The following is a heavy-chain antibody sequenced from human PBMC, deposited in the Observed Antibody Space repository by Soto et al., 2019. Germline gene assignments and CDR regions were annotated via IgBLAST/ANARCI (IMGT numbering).Heavy chain of an antibody. J-gene: IGHJ4*02. CDR3: ARVGAGSYYNQYNFDY. D-gene: IGHD3-10*01. V-gene: IGHV4-59*01. CDR1: GGSISSYY. CDR2: IYYSGST. Sequence: SETLSLTCTVSGGSISSYYWSWIRQPPGKGLEWIGYIYYSGSTNYNPSLKSRVTISVDTSKNQFSLKLSSVTAADTAVYYCARVGAGSYYNQYNFDYWGPGALVTVSS.